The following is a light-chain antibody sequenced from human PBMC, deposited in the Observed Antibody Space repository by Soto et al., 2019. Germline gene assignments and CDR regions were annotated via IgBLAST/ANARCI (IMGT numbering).Light chain of an antibody. J-gene: IGKJ2*01. CDR3: QQYNNWLYT. Sequence: EIVMTQSPATLSVSPGERATLSCRASQSVSSNLAWYQQKPGQAPRLLIYGASTRATGIPARFSGSGSGTEFTLTISSLQSEDFAVYYCQQYNNWLYTFGQGTKV. CDR2: GAS. CDR1: QSVSSN. V-gene: IGKV3-15*01.